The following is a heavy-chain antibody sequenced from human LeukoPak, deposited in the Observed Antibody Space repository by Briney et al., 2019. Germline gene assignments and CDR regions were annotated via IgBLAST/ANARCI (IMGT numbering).Heavy chain of an antibody. J-gene: IGHJ4*02. D-gene: IGHD3-16*01. V-gene: IGHV3-53*01. CDR1: GFTVSSNY. CDR2: IYRGGGT. CDR3: ARHSYAAYYFDY. Sequence: PGGSLRLSCAASGFTVSSNYMSWVRQAPGKGLEWVAVIYRGGGTYYADSVKSRFTISRDNSKNTLYIQVNSPRAENTAVYYCARHSYAAYYFDYGGQRSLVTV.